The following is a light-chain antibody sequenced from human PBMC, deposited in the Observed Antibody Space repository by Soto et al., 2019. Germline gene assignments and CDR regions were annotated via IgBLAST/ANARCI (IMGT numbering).Light chain of an antibody. CDR1: SSDVGGYNY. J-gene: IGLJ2*01. CDR3: SSYTSSSLPV. CDR2: EVS. Sequence: QSALTQPASVSGSPGQSITISCTGTSSDVGGYNYVSWYQQHPGKAPKLMIYEVSNRPSGVSKRFSGSKSGNTASLTISGLQAEDEADYYCSSYTSSSLPVFGGGTKLTV. V-gene: IGLV2-14*01.